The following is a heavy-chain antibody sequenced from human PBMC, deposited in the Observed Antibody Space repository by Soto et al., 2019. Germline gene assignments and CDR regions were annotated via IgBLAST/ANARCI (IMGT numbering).Heavy chain of an antibody. CDR1: GYTFTSYA. J-gene: IGHJ2*01. CDR3: AREYYDILTGYWYFAL. V-gene: IGHV1-3*01. CDR2: INAGNGNT. Sequence: ASVKVSCKASGYTFTSYAMHWVRQAPGQRLEWMGWINAGNGNTKCSQKFQGRVTITRDTSASTAYMELSSLRSEDTAVYYCAREYYDILTGYWYFALWGRGTLVTVSS. D-gene: IGHD3-9*01.